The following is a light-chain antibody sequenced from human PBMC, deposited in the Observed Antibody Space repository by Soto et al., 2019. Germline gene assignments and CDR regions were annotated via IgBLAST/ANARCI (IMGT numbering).Light chain of an antibody. J-gene: IGKJ4*01. CDR1: QSVLYSSNNKNY. CDR3: QQYYSTPLT. V-gene: IGKV4-1*01. CDR2: WAS. Sequence: DIVMTQSPDSLAVSLGERATINCKSSQSVLYSSNNKNYLVWYQQQPGQPPKLLIYWASTRESGVPDRFSGSGSGTDFTLTISSLQAEDVAVYYCQQYYSTPLTFGGGTKVEIK.